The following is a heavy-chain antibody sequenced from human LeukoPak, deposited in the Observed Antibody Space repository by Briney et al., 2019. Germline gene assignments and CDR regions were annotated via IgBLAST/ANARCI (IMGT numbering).Heavy chain of an antibody. CDR3: AKGRSSSTRPDFDY. J-gene: IGHJ4*02. V-gene: IGHV3-23*01. D-gene: IGHD2-2*01. CDR1: GFTFSSYA. Sequence: PGGSLRLSCAASGFTFSSYAMSGVRQAPGKGLEWVLAISGSGVSTYYADSVKGRFTISRDNSKNTLYLQMNSLRAEETAVYYCAKGRSSSTRPDFDYWGQGTLVTVSS. CDR2: ISGSGVST.